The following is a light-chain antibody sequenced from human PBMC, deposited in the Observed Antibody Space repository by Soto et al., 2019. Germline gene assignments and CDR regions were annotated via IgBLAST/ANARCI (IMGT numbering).Light chain of an antibody. Sequence: QSALTQPPSASGSPGQSVTISCTGTSSDVGGYNYVSWYQQHPGKAPKVMIYDVNKRPSGVPDRFSGSKSGNTASLTVSGLQCEDEADYYCSLHAGSNNPFVFGSGTKLTVL. V-gene: IGLV2-8*01. CDR3: SLHAGSNNPFV. CDR1: SSDVGGYNY. J-gene: IGLJ1*01. CDR2: DVN.